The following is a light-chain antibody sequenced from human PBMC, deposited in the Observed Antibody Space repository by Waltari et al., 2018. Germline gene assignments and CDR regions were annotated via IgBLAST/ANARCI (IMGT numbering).Light chain of an antibody. V-gene: IGKV3-11*01. CDR3: QQRSKSFT. Sequence: EIVLKQSPATLSLSPGDRATLSYRASQSISSYLAWYQQKPGQAPRLLIYDASTRATGIPARFSGSGSVTDFTLTISSLEPEDFAIYYCQQRSKSFTFGPGTKVDIK. CDR2: DAS. J-gene: IGKJ3*01. CDR1: QSISSY.